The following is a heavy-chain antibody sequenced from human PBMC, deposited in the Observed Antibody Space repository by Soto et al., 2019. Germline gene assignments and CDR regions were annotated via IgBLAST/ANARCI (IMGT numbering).Heavy chain of an antibody. Sequence: ASVKVSCKASGYTFTSYDINWVRQATGQGLEWMGWMNPNSGNTGYAQKFQGRVTMTRNTSISTAYMELSSLRSEDTAVYYCARLATAPDFWSGYSPDYWGQGTLVTVSS. D-gene: IGHD3-3*01. CDR3: ARLATAPDFWSGYSPDY. CDR2: MNPNSGNT. J-gene: IGHJ4*02. V-gene: IGHV1-8*01. CDR1: GYTFTSYD.